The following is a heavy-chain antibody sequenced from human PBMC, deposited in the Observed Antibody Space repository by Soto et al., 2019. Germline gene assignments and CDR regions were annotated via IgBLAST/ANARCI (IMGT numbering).Heavy chain of an antibody. J-gene: IGHJ6*02. CDR2: IYPGDSDT. CDR3: ARTAAAGKYYYGVDV. Sequence: PGESLNISCKGSGYSFTSYWIGWVRQMPGKGLEWMGIIYPGDSDTRYSPSFQGQVTISADKSISTAYLQWSSLKASDTAIYYCARTAAAGKYYYGVDVWGQGTTVTVSS. V-gene: IGHV5-51*01. CDR1: GYSFTSYW. D-gene: IGHD6-13*01.